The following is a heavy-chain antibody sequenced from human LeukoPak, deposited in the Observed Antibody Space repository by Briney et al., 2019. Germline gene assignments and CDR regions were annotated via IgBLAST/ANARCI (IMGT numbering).Heavy chain of an antibody. D-gene: IGHD1-26*01. V-gene: IGHV4-59*08. J-gene: IGHJ4*02. CDR2: IYYSGGT. CDR3: ASGSYYFDY. CDR1: GGSIRSYY. Sequence: SETLSLTCSVSGGSIRSYYWSWIRQPLGKGLEWIGYIYYSGGTNYNPSLKSRVTISVDTSKNQFSLKLSSVTAADTAVYYCASGSYYFDYWGQGTLVTVSS.